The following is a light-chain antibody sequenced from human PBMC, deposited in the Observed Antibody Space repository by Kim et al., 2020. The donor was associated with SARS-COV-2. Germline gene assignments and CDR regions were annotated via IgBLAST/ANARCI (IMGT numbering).Light chain of an antibody. CDR1: QGISNC. Sequence: ASVGDRVTITCQASQGISNCLNWYQQKPGKAPKLLIYDASNLETGVPSRFSGSGSETHFTFTISSLQPEDFASYYCQQYDALPFTFGPGTKVDIK. CDR2: DAS. J-gene: IGKJ3*01. V-gene: IGKV1-33*01. CDR3: QQYDALPFT.